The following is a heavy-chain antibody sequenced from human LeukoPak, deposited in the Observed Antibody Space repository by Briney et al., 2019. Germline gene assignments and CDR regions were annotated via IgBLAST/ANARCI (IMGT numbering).Heavy chain of an antibody. D-gene: IGHD6-13*01. J-gene: IGHJ4*02. V-gene: IGHV3-30*18. CDR1: GFTFSSYG. CDR2: ISYDGSNK. Sequence: GRSLRLSCAASGFTFSSYGMHWVRQAPGKGLEWVAVISYDGSNKYYADSVKGRFTISRDNSKNSVYLQMNSLRAEDTAVYSCAKGHYSSSWPPYFDYWGQGTLVTVSS. CDR3: AKGHYSSSWPPYFDY.